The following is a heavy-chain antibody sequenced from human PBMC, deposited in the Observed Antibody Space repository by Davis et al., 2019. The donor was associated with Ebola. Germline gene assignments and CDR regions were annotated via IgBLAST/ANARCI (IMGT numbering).Heavy chain of an antibody. J-gene: IGHJ6*02. CDR3: AKDFLTGTIGYYYGMDV. Sequence: AASVKVSCKASGYTFTSYAMNWVRQAPGQGLEWMGWISAYNGNTNYAQKLQGRVTMTTDTSTSTAYMELRSLRSDDTAVYYCAKDFLTGTIGYYYGMDVWGQGTTVTVSS. CDR1: GYTFTSYA. CDR2: ISAYNGNT. V-gene: IGHV1-18*01. D-gene: IGHD1-7*01.